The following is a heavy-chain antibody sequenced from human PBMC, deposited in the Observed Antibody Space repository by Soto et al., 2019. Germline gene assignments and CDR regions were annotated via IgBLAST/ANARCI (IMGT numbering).Heavy chain of an antibody. CDR3: ARDKGYCSDTSCPDFDY. V-gene: IGHV1-18*01. CDR2: ISAYNGNT. CDR1: GYTFTCYG. Sequence: ASVKVSCKASGYTFTCYGISWVRQAPGQGLEWMGWISAYNGNTNYAQKLQGRVTMTTDTSTSTAYMELSSLRYDDTAVYYCARDKGYCSDTSCPDFDYWGQGTLVTVSS. D-gene: IGHD2-15*01. J-gene: IGHJ4*02.